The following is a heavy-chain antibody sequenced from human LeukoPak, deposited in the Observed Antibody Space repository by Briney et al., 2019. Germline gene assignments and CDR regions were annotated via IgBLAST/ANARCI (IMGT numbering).Heavy chain of an antibody. J-gene: IGHJ6*03. Sequence: SETLSLTCTVSGGSISSSSYYWGWIRQPPGKGLEWIGSIYYSGSTYYNPSLKSRVTISVDTSKNQFSLKLSSVTAADTAVYYCARYGPTIFGVIYYYYMDVWGKGTTVTVSS. CDR3: ARYGPTIFGVIYYYYMDV. CDR1: GGSISSSSYY. D-gene: IGHD3-3*01. CDR2: IYYSGST. V-gene: IGHV4-39*01.